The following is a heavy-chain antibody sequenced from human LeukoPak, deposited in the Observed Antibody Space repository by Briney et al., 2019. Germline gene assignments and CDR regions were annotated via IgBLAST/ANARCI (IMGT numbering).Heavy chain of an antibody. J-gene: IGHJ4*02. CDR1: DVSISSYY. Sequence: SETLSLTCTVSDVSISSYYWSWIRQPPGKGLEWIGYIYYSESTNYNPSLKSRVTISVDTSKNQFSLKLSSVTAADTAVYFCASIYCSSSSCYHVYWGQGTLVTVSS. CDR2: IYYSEST. V-gene: IGHV4-59*01. CDR3: ASIYCSSSSCYHVY. D-gene: IGHD2-2*01.